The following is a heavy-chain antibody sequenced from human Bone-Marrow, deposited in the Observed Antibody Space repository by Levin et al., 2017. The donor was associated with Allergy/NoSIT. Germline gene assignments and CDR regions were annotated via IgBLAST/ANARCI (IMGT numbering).Heavy chain of an antibody. V-gene: IGHV3-30-3*01. D-gene: IGHD3-3*01. Sequence: LSLTCAASGFTFSSYAMHWVRQAPGKGLEWVAVISYDGSNKYYADSVKGRFTISSDNSKNTLYLQMNSLRAEYTAVYYCARGARYYDFWSGYYTGDYYYYGMDVWGQGTTVTVSS. CDR3: ARGARYYDFWSGYYTGDYYYYGMDV. CDR1: GFTFSSYA. J-gene: IGHJ6*02. CDR2: ISYDGSNK.